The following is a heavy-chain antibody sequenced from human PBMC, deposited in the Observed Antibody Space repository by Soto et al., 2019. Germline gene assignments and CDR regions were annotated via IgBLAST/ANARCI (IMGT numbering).Heavy chain of an antibody. V-gene: IGHV1-69*13. CDR1: GGTFSSYA. D-gene: IGHD3-16*01. CDR3: AQGGNYYYYGMDV. J-gene: IGHJ6*02. CDR2: IIPIFGTA. Sequence: SVKVSCKASGGTFSSYAIIWVRQAPGQGLEWMGGIIPIFGTANYAQKFQGRVTITADESTSTAYMELSSLRSEDTAVYYCAQGGNYYYYGMDVWGQGTTVTVSS.